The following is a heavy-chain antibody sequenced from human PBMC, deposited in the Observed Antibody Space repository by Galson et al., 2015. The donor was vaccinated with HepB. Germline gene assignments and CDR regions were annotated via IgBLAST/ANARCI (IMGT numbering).Heavy chain of an antibody. CDR1: GGIFSSYA. V-gene: IGHV1-69*06. Sequence: SVKVSCKASGGIFSSYAITWVRQAPGRGHEWMGGIIPMFGTANYAQKLQGRVTITADKTTNTSYMELSSLRSEDTAVYYCAKDTLPYSTGWNWFDPWGQGTLVTVSS. D-gene: IGHD6-19*01. CDR2: IIPMFGTA. J-gene: IGHJ5*02. CDR3: AKDTLPYSTGWNWFDP.